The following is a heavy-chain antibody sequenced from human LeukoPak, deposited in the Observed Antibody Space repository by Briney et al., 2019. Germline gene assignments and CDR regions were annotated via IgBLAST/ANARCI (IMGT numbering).Heavy chain of an antibody. D-gene: IGHD6-13*01. J-gene: IGHJ6*03. CDR1: GFTFSSYS. Sequence: GGSLRLSCAASGFTFSSYSMNWVRQAPGKGLEWVSYISSSSSTIYYADSVKGRFTISRDNAKNSLYLQMNSLRAEDTAVYYCARAISSWYFYYYYMDVWGKGTTVTVSS. CDR3: ARAISSWYFYYYYMDV. CDR2: ISSSSSTI. V-gene: IGHV3-48*01.